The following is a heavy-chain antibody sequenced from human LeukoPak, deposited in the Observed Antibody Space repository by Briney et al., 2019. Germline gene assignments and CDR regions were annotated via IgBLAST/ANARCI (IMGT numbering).Heavy chain of an antibody. Sequence: ASVKVSCKASGYTFTSYYMHWVRQAPGQGLEWMGIINPSGGSTSYAQKFQGRVTMTRDTSTSTVYMELSSLRSEDTAVYYCARDHYDILTGSNWFDPWGQGTLVTVSS. V-gene: IGHV1-46*01. CDR1: GYTFTSYY. CDR2: INPSGGST. CDR3: ARDHYDILTGSNWFDP. J-gene: IGHJ5*02. D-gene: IGHD3-9*01.